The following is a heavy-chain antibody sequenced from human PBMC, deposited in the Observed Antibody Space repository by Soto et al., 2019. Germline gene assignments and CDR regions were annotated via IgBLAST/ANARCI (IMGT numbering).Heavy chain of an antibody. CDR2: IIPILGTA. V-gene: IGHV1-69*06. CDR1: GVTFSSYA. CDR3: AREGQVVVAKRTVFFDI. D-gene: IGHD2-2*01. Sequence: QLQLVQSGAEVKKPGSSVKFSCKASGVTFSSYAISWVRQAPGQGLEWMGGIIPILGTANYAQKFQGRVTNTADKTTSTAYKALSSLRSEDTAVYYCAREGQVVVAKRTVFFDIWGQGTMVTVSS. J-gene: IGHJ3*02.